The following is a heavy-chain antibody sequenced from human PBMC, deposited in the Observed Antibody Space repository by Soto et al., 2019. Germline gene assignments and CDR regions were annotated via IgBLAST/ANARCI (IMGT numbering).Heavy chain of an antibody. D-gene: IGHD1-26*01. CDR1: GGSFSTYT. CDR2: IIPILGAA. CDR3: ARGGTREHAFDI. V-gene: IGHV1-69*08. Sequence: QVQLVQSGAEVKKPGSSVTVSRKASGGSFSTYTFSWVRQAPGQGLEWMGRIIPILGAAYSAQRFQGRVTITADKSTTTAYMELSSLRSEDTAVYFCARGGTREHAFDIWGQGTMVTVSS. J-gene: IGHJ3*02.